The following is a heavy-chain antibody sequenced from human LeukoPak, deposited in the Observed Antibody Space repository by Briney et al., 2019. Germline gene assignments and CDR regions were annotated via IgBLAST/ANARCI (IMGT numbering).Heavy chain of an antibody. CDR3: ARDSDCSSTSCYFVTYYGMDV. Sequence: ASVKVSCKASGGTFISYAISWVRQAPGQGLEWMGGIIPIFGTANYAQKFQGRVTITADESTSTAYMELSSLRSEDTAVYYCARDSDCSSTSCYFVTYYGMDVWGQGTTVTVSS. J-gene: IGHJ6*02. D-gene: IGHD2-2*01. V-gene: IGHV1-69*01. CDR1: GGTFISYA. CDR2: IIPIFGTA.